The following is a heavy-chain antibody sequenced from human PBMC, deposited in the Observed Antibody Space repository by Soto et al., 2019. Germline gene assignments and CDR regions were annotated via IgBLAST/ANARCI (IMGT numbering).Heavy chain of an antibody. Sequence: GGSLRLSCAASGFTFSDYAMSWVRQAPGGGLEWVSTPSGSGGSTYYADSAKGRFTCSRDNSKNTLYLQMNSMRVDDTALYYCAKTGHAVIVPPERNWFDPWGQ. CDR2: PSGSGGST. V-gene: IGHV3-23*01. CDR1: GFTFSDYA. CDR3: AKTGHAVIVPPERNWFDP. D-gene: IGHD1-26*01. J-gene: IGHJ5*02.